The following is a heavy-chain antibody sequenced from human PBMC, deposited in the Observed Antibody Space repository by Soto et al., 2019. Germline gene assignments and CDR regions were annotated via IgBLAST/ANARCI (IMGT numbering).Heavy chain of an antibody. CDR2: IIPIFGTT. J-gene: IGHJ4*02. V-gene: IGHV1-69*01. CDR3: AINEGRDVSTFDY. Sequence: QVQLVQSGADVKKPGSSVKVSCKASGGIFTRYDISWVRQAPGQGLEWMGAIIPIFGTTNYAQKFQGRVTITADATTSTAYMELTSLRSEDTAIYYCAINEGRDVSTFDYWCQGTLVTVSS. CDR1: GGIFTRYD. D-gene: IGHD1-20*01.